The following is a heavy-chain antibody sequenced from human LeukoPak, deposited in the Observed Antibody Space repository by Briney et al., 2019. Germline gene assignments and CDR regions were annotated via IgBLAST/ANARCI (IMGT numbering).Heavy chain of an antibody. V-gene: IGHV3-49*04. Sequence: GRSLRLFCTASGFTFGDYAMSWVRQAPGKGLEWVGFIRSKAYGGTTEYAASVKGRFTISRDDSKSIAYLQMNSLKTEDTAVYYCTRDGSGWYLDAFDIWGQGTMVTVSS. D-gene: IGHD6-19*01. CDR3: TRDGSGWYLDAFDI. CDR1: GFTFGDYA. J-gene: IGHJ3*02. CDR2: IRSKAYGGTT.